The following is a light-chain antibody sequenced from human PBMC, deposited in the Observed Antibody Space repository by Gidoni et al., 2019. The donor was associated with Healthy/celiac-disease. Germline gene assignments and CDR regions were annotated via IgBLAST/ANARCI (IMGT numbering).Light chain of an antibody. J-gene: IGKJ4*01. CDR3: QQSYSTPRT. CDR1: QSISSY. Sequence: SASVGDRVTITCRASQSISSYLNWYQQKPGKAPKLLIYAASSLQSGVPSRFSGSGSGTDFNLTISSLQPEDFATYYCQQSYSTPRTFGGGTKVEIK. CDR2: AAS. V-gene: IGKV1-39*01.